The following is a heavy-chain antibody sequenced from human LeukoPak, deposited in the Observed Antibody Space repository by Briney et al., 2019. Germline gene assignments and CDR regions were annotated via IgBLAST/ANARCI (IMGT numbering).Heavy chain of an antibody. D-gene: IGHD4-17*01. CDR2: ISGSGSTT. J-gene: IGHJ3*02. CDR1: GFTFSSYA. V-gene: IGHV3-23*01. Sequence: SGGSLRLSCAASGFTFSSYAMSWVRQAPGKGLEWVSCISGSGSTTYFADSVKGRFTISRDNSKDTLYLQMNSLRAEDTAFYYCAKDFLGFYGDYGDVDASDIWGHGTMVTVSS. CDR3: AKDFLGFYGDYGDVDASDI.